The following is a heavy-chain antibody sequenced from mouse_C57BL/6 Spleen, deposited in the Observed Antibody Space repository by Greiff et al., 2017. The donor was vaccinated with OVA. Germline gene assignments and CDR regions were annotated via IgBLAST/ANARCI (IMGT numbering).Heavy chain of an antibody. J-gene: IGHJ1*03. CDR2: INYDGSST. CDR1: GFTFSDYY. CDR3: ERIITWGYFEV. V-gene: IGHV5-16*01. D-gene: IGHD1-1*01. Sequence: EVMLVESEGGLVQPGSSMKLSCTASGFTFSDYYMAWVRQVPEKGLEWVANINYDGSSTYYLDSLKSRFIISRDNAKNILYLQMSSLKSEDTATYYCERIITWGYFEVWGTGTTVTVSS.